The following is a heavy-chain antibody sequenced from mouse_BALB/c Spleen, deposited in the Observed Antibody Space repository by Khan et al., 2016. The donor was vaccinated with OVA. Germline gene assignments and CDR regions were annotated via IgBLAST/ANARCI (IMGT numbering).Heavy chain of an antibody. D-gene: IGHD2-4*01. V-gene: IGHV2-2*01. J-gene: IGHJ3*01. CDR3: ARNYDYDEGLAY. CDR2: IWSVRST. Sequence: QVQLKQSGPGLVQPSQSLSITCTVSGFSLTSYGVHWVRQSPGKGLEWLGVIWSVRSTDYIAAFISSLNISKENSKSKAFCNKNSLQAYDTAIYYWARNYDYDEGLAYWGQGTLVTVSA. CDR1: GFSLTSYG.